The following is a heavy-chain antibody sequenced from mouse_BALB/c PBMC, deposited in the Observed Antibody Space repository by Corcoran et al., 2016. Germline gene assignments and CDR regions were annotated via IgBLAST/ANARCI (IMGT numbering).Heavy chain of an antibody. Sequence: QVQLQQSGAELVRPGASVTLSCKASGYTFTDYEMHWVKQTPVHGLEWIGAIDPETGGTAYNQKFKGKATLTADKSSSTAYMELRSLTSEDSAVYYCTRGGWLLGFAYWGQGTLVTVSA. V-gene: IGHV1-15*01. CDR2: IDPETGGT. CDR1: GYTFTDYE. J-gene: IGHJ3*01. CDR3: TRGGWLLGFAY. D-gene: IGHD2-3*01.